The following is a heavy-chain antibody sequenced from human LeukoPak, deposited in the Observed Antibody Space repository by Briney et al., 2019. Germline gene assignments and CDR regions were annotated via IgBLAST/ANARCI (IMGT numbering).Heavy chain of an antibody. Sequence: AGGSLRLSCAASGFTFSSYGMHWVRQAPGKGLERVAVIWYDGSNKYYADSVKGRFTISRDNSKNTLYLQMNSLRAEDTAVYYCAKDSLRYFDWLLRDDAFDIWGQGTMVTVSS. CDR1: GFTFSSYG. V-gene: IGHV3-33*06. CDR3: AKDSLRYFDWLLRDDAFDI. D-gene: IGHD3-9*01. J-gene: IGHJ3*02. CDR2: IWYDGSNK.